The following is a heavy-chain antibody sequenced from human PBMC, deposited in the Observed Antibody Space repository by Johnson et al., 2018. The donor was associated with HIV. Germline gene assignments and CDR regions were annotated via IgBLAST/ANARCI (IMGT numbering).Heavy chain of an antibody. Sequence: QEKLVESGGGVVQPGRSLRLSCTASGFTFNKFAMHWVRQAPGKGLEWLAFISFDGSNKYFGGSVEGRFDISRENSKNSHYLHMNSLRPEDTAIYYCVREGYSSASDAFDIWGQGTMVTVSS. V-gene: IGHV3-30*09. CDR3: VREGYSSASDAFDI. J-gene: IGHJ3*02. CDR1: GFTFNKFA. D-gene: IGHD6-6*01. CDR2: ISFDGSNK.